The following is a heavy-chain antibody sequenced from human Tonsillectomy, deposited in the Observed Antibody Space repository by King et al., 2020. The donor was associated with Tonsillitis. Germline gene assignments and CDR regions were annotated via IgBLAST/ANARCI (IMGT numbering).Heavy chain of an antibody. CDR2: IDPNNGGT. V-gene: IGHV1-2*02. CDR3: ARLVGDYGDETEFDS. J-gene: IGHJ4*02. D-gene: IGHD4-17*01. Sequence: VQLVQSGAEVKKPGASVKVSCKASGYTFTGYYIHWVRQAPGQGLEWMGWIDPNNGGTNSAQKFQGRVTMTRDTSISTASMELNRLRSDDTAVYYCARLVGDYGDETEFDSWGQGTLVTVSS. CDR1: GYTFTGYY.